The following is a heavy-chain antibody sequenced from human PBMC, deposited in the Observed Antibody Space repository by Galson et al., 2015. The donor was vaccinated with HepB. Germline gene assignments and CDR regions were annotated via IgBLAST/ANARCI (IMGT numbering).Heavy chain of an antibody. Sequence: SLRLSCAASGFTFSSYSMNWVRQAPGKGLEWVSSISSSSSYIYYADSVKGRFTISRDNAKNSLYLQMNSLRAEDTAVYYCARVNGGDIVVVPAAIDYWGQGTLVTVSS. CDR3: ARVNGGDIVVVPAAIDY. CDR1: GFTFSSYS. D-gene: IGHD2-2*01. CDR2: ISSSSSYI. V-gene: IGHV3-21*01. J-gene: IGHJ4*02.